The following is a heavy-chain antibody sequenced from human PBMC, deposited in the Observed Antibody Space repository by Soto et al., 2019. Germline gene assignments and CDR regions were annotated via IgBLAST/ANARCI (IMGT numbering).Heavy chain of an antibody. J-gene: IGHJ6*02. CDR1: GGSISSGDYY. CDR2: IYYSGST. D-gene: IGHD6-6*01. Sequence: PSETLSLTCTVSGGSISSGDYYWSWIRQPPGKGLEWIGYIYYSGSTYYNPSLKSRVTISVDTSKNQFSLKLSSVTAADTAVYYCAREGISIAAPAGQGSRYYFYYGMDVWGQGXTVTVSS. CDR3: AREGISIAAPAGQGSRYYFYYGMDV. V-gene: IGHV4-30-4*01.